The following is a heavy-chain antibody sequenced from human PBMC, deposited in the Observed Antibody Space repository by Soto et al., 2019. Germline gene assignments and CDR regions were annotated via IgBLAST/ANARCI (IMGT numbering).Heavy chain of an antibody. CDR1: GYTFTSYG. V-gene: IGHV1-18*01. J-gene: IGHJ5*02. Sequence: QVQLVQSGAEVKKPGASVKVSCKASGYTFTSYGSSWVRQAPGQGLEWMGWISAYNGNTNYAQKLQGRVTMTTDTSTSTAYMELRSLRSDDTAVYYCARGEPDIVLVPAATDNWFDPWGQGTLVTVSS. D-gene: IGHD2-2*01. CDR2: ISAYNGNT. CDR3: ARGEPDIVLVPAATDNWFDP.